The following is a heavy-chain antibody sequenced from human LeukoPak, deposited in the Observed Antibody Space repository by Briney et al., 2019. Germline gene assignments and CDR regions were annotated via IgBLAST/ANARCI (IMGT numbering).Heavy chain of an antibody. CDR1: GFTCSTYA. CDR3: ARYGVSSSTSYIDF. CDR2: ITGDSAYI. J-gene: IGHJ4*02. Sequence: WESLRLSCPASGFTCSTYAMNWVRQAPGEGLKWVSCITGDSAYIYYADSVKGRFTISRDNAKNSLYLQMNSLRAEDTAVYYCARYGVSSSTSYIDFWGQGTLVTVSS. V-gene: IGHV3-21*01. D-gene: IGHD2-2*01.